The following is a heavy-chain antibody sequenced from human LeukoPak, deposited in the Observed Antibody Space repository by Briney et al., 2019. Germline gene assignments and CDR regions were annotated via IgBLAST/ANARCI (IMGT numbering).Heavy chain of an antibody. CDR1: GGSFSGYY. Sequence: SETLSLTCAVYGGSFSGYYWSWIRQPPGQGLEWIGEINHSGSTNYNPSLKSRVTISVDTSKNQFSLKLSSVTAADTAVYYCARVAGSSGWYEEDSNWFDPWGQGTLVTVSS. CDR3: ARVAGSSGWYEEDSNWFDP. D-gene: IGHD6-19*01. V-gene: IGHV4-34*01. J-gene: IGHJ5*02. CDR2: INHSGST.